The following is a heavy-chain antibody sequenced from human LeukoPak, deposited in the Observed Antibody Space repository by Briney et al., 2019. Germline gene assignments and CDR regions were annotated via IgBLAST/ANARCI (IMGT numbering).Heavy chain of an antibody. CDR3: VRDRGYSTFDY. D-gene: IGHD4-23*01. CDR1: GFPFSNYW. J-gene: IGHJ4*02. Sequence: GGSLRLSCAGSGFPFSNYWMAWVRQAPGKGLDWVASMKEDGGEINYVDSVKGRFTISRDNAKNSLDLQMNSLRVDDTAVYYCVRDRGYSTFDYWGQRTLVIVSS. CDR2: MKEDGGEI. V-gene: IGHV3-7*01.